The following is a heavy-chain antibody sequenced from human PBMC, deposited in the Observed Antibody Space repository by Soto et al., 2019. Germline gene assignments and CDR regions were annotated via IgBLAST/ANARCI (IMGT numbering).Heavy chain of an antibody. J-gene: IGHJ5*02. CDR3: AREGFNSGIKS. D-gene: IGHD5-12*01. CDR1: GDSLTTEY. V-gene: IGHV4-4*07. CDR2: IDTSGST. Sequence: SETLSLTCTFPGDSLTTEYWSWVRQPAGKGLEWIGRIDTSGSTNYNPSLNSRVSMSLDTSKNQFSLSLTSVTAADTAVYFCAREGFNSGIKSWGQGTLVTVSS.